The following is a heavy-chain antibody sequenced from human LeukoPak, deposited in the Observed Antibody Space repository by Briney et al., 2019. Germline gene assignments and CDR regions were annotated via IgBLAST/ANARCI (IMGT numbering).Heavy chain of an antibody. D-gene: IGHD3-16*01. Sequence: SETLSLTCAVYGGSFSGYYWSWIRQPPGEGLEWIGEINHSGSTNYNPSLKSRVTISVDTSKNQFSLKLSSVTAADTAVYYCARGKVARGSFDYWGQGTLVTVSS. CDR3: ARGKVARGSFDY. CDR2: INHSGST. J-gene: IGHJ4*02. CDR1: GGSFSGYY. V-gene: IGHV4-34*01.